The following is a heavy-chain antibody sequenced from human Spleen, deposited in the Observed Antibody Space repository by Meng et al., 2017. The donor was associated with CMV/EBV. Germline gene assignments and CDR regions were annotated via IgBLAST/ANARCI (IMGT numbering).Heavy chain of an antibody. CDR1: GFTVTSNY. Sequence: LSCAAAGFTVTSNYVTWVRLTPGKRLEWVSLIYSGGTTYYADSVKGRFTISSDNSRNTLYLQMNRLREDDTGVYYCARDQVGQDVHYLGQGSLVTVSS. V-gene: IGHV3-66*01. D-gene: IGHD3-16*01. CDR2: IYSGGTT. J-gene: IGHJ4*02. CDR3: ARDQVGQDVHY.